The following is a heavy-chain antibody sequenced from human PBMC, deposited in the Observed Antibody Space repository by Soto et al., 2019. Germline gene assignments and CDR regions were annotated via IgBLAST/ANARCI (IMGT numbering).Heavy chain of an antibody. CDR3: AKSEVLEI. J-gene: IGHJ3*02. Sequence: ESLTISCKESGYNFSSQWIAWVCQKPGKGLECMGIAYPGDAETRNTPPFQGQVTMSADKSIDTAYRQWSSLKAAETAIYYRAKSEVLEIWGKGTMVTVS. CDR1: GYNFSSQW. CDR2: AYPGDAET. V-gene: IGHV5-51*01.